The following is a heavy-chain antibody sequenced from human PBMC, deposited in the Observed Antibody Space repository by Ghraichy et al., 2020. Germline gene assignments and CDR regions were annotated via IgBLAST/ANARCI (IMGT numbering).Heavy chain of an antibody. J-gene: IGHJ6*03. CDR3: ARVGGLGGSYYYYYYMDV. CDR1: GGSVSSGSYY. V-gene: IGHV4-61*01. D-gene: IGHD3-16*01. Sequence: SETLSLTCTVSGGSVSSGSYYWSWIRQPPGKGLEWIGYIYYSGSTNYNPSLKSRVTISVDTSKNQFSLKLSSVTAADTAVYYCARVGGLGGSYYYYYYMDVWGKGTTVTVSS. CDR2: IYYSGST.